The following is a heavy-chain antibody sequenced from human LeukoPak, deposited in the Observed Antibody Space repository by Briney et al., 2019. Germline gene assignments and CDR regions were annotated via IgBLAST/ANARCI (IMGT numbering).Heavy chain of an antibody. CDR1: GYTFTSYG. V-gene: IGHV1-18*01. D-gene: IGHD4-23*01. Sequence: ASVKVSCKASGYTFTSYGFNWVRQAPGQGLEWMGWIGTHNGNTNYAQRLQGRVTMTTDTSTSTVYMELSSLRSEDTAVYYCARPRSPNDYGGNSGANFDYWGQGTLVTVSS. CDR2: IGTHNGNT. J-gene: IGHJ4*02. CDR3: ARPRSPNDYGGNSGANFDY.